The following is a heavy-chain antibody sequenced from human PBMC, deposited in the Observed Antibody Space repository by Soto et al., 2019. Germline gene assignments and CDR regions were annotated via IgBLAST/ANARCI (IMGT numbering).Heavy chain of an antibody. CDR3: ARKLVGAPDDFDN. CDR1: GGSISSSAYY. Sequence: QLQLQESGPGLVKPSETLSLTCTVSGGSISSSAYYWAWIRQPPGKCLEWLGSIYYSGSTYYNPPFRSRVTITVDTAQNQFSLQLTSVTAAATAVYYCARKLVGAPDDFDNWG. J-gene: IGHJ3*02. V-gene: IGHV4-39*01. D-gene: IGHD1-26*01. CDR2: IYYSGST.